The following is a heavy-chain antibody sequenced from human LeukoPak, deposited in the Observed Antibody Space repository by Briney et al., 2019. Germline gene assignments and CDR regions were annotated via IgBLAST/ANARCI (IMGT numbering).Heavy chain of an antibody. J-gene: IGHJ6*02. CDR2: ISGGSDYI. V-gene: IGHV3-21*04. CDR3: ARSNYYDSSGYYYPYYYGMDV. Sequence: GSLTLSCAASGFTFSVCSMNWVRQAPGKGPEWVSSISGGSDYIYYSDSVKGRFTISRDNAENSLYLQMNSLRAEDTAVYYCARSNYYDSSGYYYPYYYGMDVWGQGTTVTVSS. CDR1: GFTFSVCS. D-gene: IGHD3-22*01.